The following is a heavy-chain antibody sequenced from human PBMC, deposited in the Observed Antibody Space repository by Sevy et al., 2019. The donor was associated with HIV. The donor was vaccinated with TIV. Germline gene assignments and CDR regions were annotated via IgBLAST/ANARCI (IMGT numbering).Heavy chain of an antibody. CDR3: TRGSYSSSWAHIYFDY. CDR2: IRSKAYGGTT. D-gene: IGHD6-13*01. Sequence: GGSLRLSCTASGFTFGDYAMSWFRQAPGKGLEWVGFIRSKAYGGTTEYAGSVKGRFTISRDDSKSIAYLQMNSLKTEDTAVYYCTRGSYSSSWAHIYFDYWGQGTLVTVSS. J-gene: IGHJ4*02. V-gene: IGHV3-49*03. CDR1: GFTFGDYA.